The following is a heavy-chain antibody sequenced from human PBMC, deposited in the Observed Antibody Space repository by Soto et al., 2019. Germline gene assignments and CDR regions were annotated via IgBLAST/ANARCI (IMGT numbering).Heavy chain of an antibody. Sequence: GGSLRLSCAASGFTFSSYSMNWVRQAPGKGLEWVSSISSSSSYIYYADSVKCRFTISRDNAKNSLYLQMNSLRAEDTAVHYCARGGGYDYFYYYGMDVWRQGTKVTVSS. CDR1: GFTFSSYS. V-gene: IGHV3-21*01. CDR2: ISSSSSYI. J-gene: IGHJ6*02. D-gene: IGHD5-12*01. CDR3: ARGGGYDYFYYYGMDV.